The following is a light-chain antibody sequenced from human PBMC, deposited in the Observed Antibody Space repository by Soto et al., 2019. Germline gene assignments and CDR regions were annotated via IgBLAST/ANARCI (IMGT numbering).Light chain of an antibody. V-gene: IGKV1-39*01. CDR2: AAS. CDR3: QQSYSTPIT. J-gene: IGKJ5*01. CDR1: QSISTY. Sequence: DIQMTPSPSSLSASVGHRVAITCPASQSISTYLNWYQQKPGKAPKILIYAASSLQSGVPSRFSGSGSGTDFTLTISSLKPEDFATYYCQQSYSTPITFGQGTRLEIK.